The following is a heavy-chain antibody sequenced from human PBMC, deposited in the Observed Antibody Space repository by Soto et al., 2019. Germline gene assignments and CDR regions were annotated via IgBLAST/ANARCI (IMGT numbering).Heavy chain of an antibody. CDR2: IYYSGST. CDR3: ARGGTSRSMYWFAP. V-gene: IGHV4-31*03. Sequence: QVQLQESGPGLVKPSQTLSLTCTVSGGSISSGGYYWSWIRQHPGKGLEWIGYIYYSGSTYYNPSLKSRVTISVDTSKNHFSLKLSSVTAADTAVYYCARGGTSRSMYWFAPWGQGTLVTVSS. CDR1: GGSISSGGYY. D-gene: IGHD2-2*01. J-gene: IGHJ5*02.